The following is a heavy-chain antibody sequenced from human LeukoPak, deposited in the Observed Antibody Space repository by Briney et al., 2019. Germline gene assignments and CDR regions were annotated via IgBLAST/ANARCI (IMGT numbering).Heavy chain of an antibody. CDR3: ARDQRNSGSYRFEY. CDR2: ITGNNGYT. V-gene: IGHV1-18*01. J-gene: IGHJ4*02. CDR1: GYSFSDYG. D-gene: IGHD1-26*01. Sequence: ASVKVSCKTSGYSFSDYGISWVRQAPGQGLEWMGWITGNNGYTNYAPSLQGRVTMTKDTSTNTAYMELTSLRSDDTAVYFCARDQRNSGSYRFEYWGQGTLVTVSS.